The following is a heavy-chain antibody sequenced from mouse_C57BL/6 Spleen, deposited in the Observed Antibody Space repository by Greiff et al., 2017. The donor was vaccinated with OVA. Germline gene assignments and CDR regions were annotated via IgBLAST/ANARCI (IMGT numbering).Heavy chain of an antibody. CDR3: ARDVITRAMDY. CDR1: GYTFTDYY. J-gene: IGHJ4*01. CDR2: IYPGSGNT. D-gene: IGHD2-4*01. V-gene: IGHV1-76*01. Sequence: QVQLQQSGAELVRPGASVKLSCKASGYTFTDYYINWVKQRPGQGLEWIARIYPGSGNTYYNEKFKGKATLTAEKSSSTAYMQLGSLTSEDSAVYFCARDVITRAMDYWGQGTSVTVSS.